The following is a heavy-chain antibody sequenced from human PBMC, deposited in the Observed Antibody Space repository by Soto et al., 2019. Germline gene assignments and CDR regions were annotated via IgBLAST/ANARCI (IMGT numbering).Heavy chain of an antibody. CDR1: GFTFSSYA. V-gene: IGHV3-23*01. Sequence: GGSLRLSCAASGFTFSSYAMSWVRQAPGKGLEWVSAISGSGGSTYYADSVKGRFTISRDNSKNTLYLQMNSLRAEDTAVYYCASRFLAVAGTGREVGFDYWGQGTLVTVSS. CDR2: ISGSGGST. D-gene: IGHD6-19*01. J-gene: IGHJ4*02. CDR3: ASRFLAVAGTGREVGFDY.